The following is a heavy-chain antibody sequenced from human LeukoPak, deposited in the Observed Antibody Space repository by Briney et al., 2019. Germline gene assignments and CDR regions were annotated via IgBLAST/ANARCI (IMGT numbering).Heavy chain of an antibody. CDR1: GYTFTSYG. Sequence: GASVKVSCKASGYTFTSYGISWVRQAPGQGLEWMGWINPNSGGTNYAQKFQGRVTMTRDTSISTAYMDLSRLRSDGTAVYYCARDFDWPYSNGFDIWGQGTMVTVSS. D-gene: IGHD3-9*01. CDR2: INPNSGGT. J-gene: IGHJ3*02. V-gene: IGHV1-2*02. CDR3: ARDFDWPYSNGFDI.